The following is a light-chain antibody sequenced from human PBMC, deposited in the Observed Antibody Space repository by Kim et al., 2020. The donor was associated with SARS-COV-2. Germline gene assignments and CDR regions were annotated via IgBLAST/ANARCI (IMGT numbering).Light chain of an antibody. CDR1: QSVLYRSNNQNY. Sequence: ATINCKSRQSVLYRSNNQNYLAWYQQKPGQPPKLLIHWESIRESGVPDRFSGSGSGTDFNLTISSLQAEDVAIYYCQQCYTAPFTFGPGTKVDIK. CDR3: QQCYTAPFT. V-gene: IGKV4-1*01. J-gene: IGKJ3*01. CDR2: WES.